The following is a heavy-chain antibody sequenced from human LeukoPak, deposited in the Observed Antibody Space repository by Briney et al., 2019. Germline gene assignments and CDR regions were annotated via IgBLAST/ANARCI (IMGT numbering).Heavy chain of an antibody. Sequence: GGSLRLSCAASGFTVSSNYMSWVRQAPGKGLEWVSVIYSGGSTYYADSVKGRFTISRDNSKNTLYLQMNSLRAEDTAVYYCARGLPYGACYAFDIWGQGTMVTVSS. CDR3: ARGLPYGACYAFDI. CDR2: IYSGGST. V-gene: IGHV3-53*01. D-gene: IGHD4-17*01. J-gene: IGHJ3*02. CDR1: GFTVSSNY.